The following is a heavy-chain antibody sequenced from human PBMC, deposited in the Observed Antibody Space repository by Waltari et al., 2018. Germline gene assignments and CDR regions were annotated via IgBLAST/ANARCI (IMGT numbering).Heavy chain of an antibody. D-gene: IGHD2-15*01. CDR3: TRNPGY. CDR1: GFLYNDYW. J-gene: IGHJ4*02. Sequence: EVQLVESGGGLVQPGGSLRLSCAVSGFLYNDYWLDWVRQAPGQGLVWVSRIKSDGTNIKYADSVRGRFTISRDSAKNTFYLQMNSLRVEDMAVYYCTRNPGYWGQGTLVTVAS. CDR2: IKSDGTNI. V-gene: IGHV3-74*03.